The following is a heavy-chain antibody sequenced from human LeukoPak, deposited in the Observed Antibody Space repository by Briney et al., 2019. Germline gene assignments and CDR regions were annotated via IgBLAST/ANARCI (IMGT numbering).Heavy chain of an antibody. V-gene: IGHV4-59*01. J-gene: IGHJ4*02. CDR2: IYYSGST. CDR3: ARGGGGPYFDY. CDR1: GGSISSYY. Sequence: SETLSLTCTVSGGSISSYYWSWIRQPPGKGLEWIGYIYYSGSTNYNPSLKSRVTISVDTSKNQFSLKLSSVTAAEPAVYYCARGGGGPYFDYWGQGTLVTVSS. D-gene: IGHD3-10*01.